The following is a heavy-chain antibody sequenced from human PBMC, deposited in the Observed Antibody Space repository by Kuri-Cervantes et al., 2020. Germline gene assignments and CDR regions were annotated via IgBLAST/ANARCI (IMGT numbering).Heavy chain of an antibody. CDR2: IYSSGST. J-gene: IGHJ3*02. CDR3: ARNYGDYPHDAFDI. CDR1: GGSFTRSGFY. V-gene: IGHV4-61*05. Sequence: GSLRLSCTVSGGSFTRSGFYWGWTRQPPGKGLEWIGRIYSSGSTSYNPSLKSRVNISVDKSKKQFSLKLSSVTAADTAVYYCARNYGDYPHDAFDIWGQGTMVTVSS. D-gene: IGHD4-17*01.